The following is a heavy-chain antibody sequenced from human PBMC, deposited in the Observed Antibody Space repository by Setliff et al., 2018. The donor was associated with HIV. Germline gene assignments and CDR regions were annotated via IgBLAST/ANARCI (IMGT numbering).Heavy chain of an antibody. CDR1: GGSFTDIGGSFTDYY. Sequence: SETLSLTCAVFGGSFTDIGGSFTDYYWIWIRQPPGKGLEWIGEINHSGSTHYNPSLKSRVTISGDTTKNQFSLKLTSVTAADTAVYYCARGGRSTVATWAWFDPWGQGTQVTVSS. D-gene: IGHD4-4*01. J-gene: IGHJ5*02. CDR3: ARGGRSTVATWAWFDP. V-gene: IGHV4-34*01. CDR2: INHSGST.